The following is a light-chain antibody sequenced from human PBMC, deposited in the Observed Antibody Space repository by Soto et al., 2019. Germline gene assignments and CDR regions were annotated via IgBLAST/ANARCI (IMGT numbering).Light chain of an antibody. J-gene: IGKJ1*01. Sequence: VMTQAPATLSVSPGERATLSCRASQTINNNVAWYQLEDGQVPRLVIYGASTRATDIPARFSGSGSGTEFTLTISSLQSEDFAEYHCQQYSSWLWTFGQGTKVDIK. V-gene: IGKV3-15*01. CDR1: QTINNN. CDR2: GAS. CDR3: QQYSSWLWT.